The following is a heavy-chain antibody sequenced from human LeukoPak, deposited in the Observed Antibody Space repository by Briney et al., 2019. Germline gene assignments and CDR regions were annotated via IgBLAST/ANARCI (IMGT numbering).Heavy chain of an antibody. CDR1: GFTFSNHG. V-gene: IGHV3-33*01. CDR3: TRAVYGDARMGLDY. Sequence: GGSLRLSCAASGFTFSNHGMHWVRQAPGKGLEWVAVIWYDGNNKYYADSAKGRFIISRDNSKNTLSLQMNSLRAEDTAVYYCTRAVYGDARMGLDYWGQGTLVTVSS. CDR2: IWYDGNNK. J-gene: IGHJ4*02. D-gene: IGHD4-17*01.